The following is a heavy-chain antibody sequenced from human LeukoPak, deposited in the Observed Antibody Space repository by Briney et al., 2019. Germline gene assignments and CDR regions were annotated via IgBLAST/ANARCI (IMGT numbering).Heavy chain of an antibody. D-gene: IGHD5-18*01. J-gene: IGHJ6*03. CDR2: IYYSGNT. CDR3: ASGAYSFYYMDV. Sequence: PSETLSLTCIISGGSISSSTYYWGWIRQPPGKGLEWIGTIYYSGNTYYNPSLKSRVTISVDTSKNQFSLKLSSVTAADTAVYYCASGAYSFYYMDVWGKGTTVTISS. CDR1: GGSISSSTYY. V-gene: IGHV4-39*07.